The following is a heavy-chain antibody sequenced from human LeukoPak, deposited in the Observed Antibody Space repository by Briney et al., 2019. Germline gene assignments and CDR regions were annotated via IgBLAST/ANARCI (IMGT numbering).Heavy chain of an antibody. J-gene: IGHJ5*02. CDR1: GYTFTSYA. V-gene: IGHV1-69*13. CDR3: ARALAYCGGDCYYNWFDP. CDR2: IIPIFGTA. D-gene: IGHD2-21*02. Sequence: SVKVSRKDSGYTFTSYAISWVRQAPGQGLEWMGGIIPIFGTANYAQKFQGRVTITADESTSTAYMELSSLRSEDTAVYYCARALAYCGGDCYYNWFDPWGQGTLVTVPS.